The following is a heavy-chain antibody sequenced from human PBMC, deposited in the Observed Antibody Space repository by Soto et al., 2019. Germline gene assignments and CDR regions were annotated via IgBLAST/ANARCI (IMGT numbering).Heavy chain of an antibody. Sequence: QVQVVESGGGVVQPGRSLRLSCAASGFTFSSYAMHWVRQAPGKGLEWVAVMWYDGSNKYYADSVKGRFTISRDNSKNARDLQMNSLRAEDTAVYYCARDPNRGWIYGVGTPLGMDVWGQGTTVTVSS. CDR1: GFTFSSYA. CDR3: ARDPNRGWIYGVGTPLGMDV. CDR2: MWYDGSNK. J-gene: IGHJ6*02. V-gene: IGHV3-33*01. D-gene: IGHD3-3*01.